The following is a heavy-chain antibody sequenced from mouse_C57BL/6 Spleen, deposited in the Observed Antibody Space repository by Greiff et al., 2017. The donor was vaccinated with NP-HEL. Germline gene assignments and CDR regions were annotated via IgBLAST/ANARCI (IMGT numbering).Heavy chain of an antibody. CDR3: ARSLYYYGSRYAMDY. V-gene: IGHV1-69*01. CDR2: IDPSDSYT. CDR1: GYPFTSSW. D-gene: IGHD1-1*01. Sequence: QVQLRQPGAELLLLGASVKLSCKASGYPFTSSWMHWVKQRPGQGLEWIGEIDPSDSYTNYNQKFKGKSTLTVDKSSSTAYMQLSSLTSEDSAVYYCARSLYYYGSRYAMDYWGQGTSVTVSS. J-gene: IGHJ4*01.